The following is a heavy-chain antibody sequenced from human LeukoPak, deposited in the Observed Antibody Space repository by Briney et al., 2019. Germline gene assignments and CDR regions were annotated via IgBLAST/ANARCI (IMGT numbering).Heavy chain of an antibody. CDR1: GYSFTNYW. D-gene: IGHD6-13*01. J-gene: IGHJ6*03. CDR3: ARQGAAGKYYYYYMDV. V-gene: IGHV5-51*01. Sequence: GESLKISCRGSGYSFTNYWIGWVRQMPGKGLEWMGMIYPGDSDTRYSPSFQGQVTISADKSIDTAYLEWSSLKASDTAIYYCARQGAAGKYYYYYMDVWGKGTTVTVSS. CDR2: IYPGDSDT.